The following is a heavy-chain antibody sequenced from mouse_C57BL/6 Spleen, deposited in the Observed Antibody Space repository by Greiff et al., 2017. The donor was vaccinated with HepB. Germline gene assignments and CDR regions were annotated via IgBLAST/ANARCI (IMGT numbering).Heavy chain of an antibody. CDR2: ISSGGDYI. Sequence: EVKLVESGEGLVKPGGSLILSCAASGFTFSSYAMSWVRQTPEKRPEWVAYISSGGDYIYYADTVKGRFTISRDNARNTLYLQMSSLKSEDTAMYYCTREVLTGTFAYWGQGTLVTVSA. D-gene: IGHD4-1*01. CDR1: GFTFSSYA. CDR3: TREVLTGTFAY. V-gene: IGHV5-9-1*02. J-gene: IGHJ3*01.